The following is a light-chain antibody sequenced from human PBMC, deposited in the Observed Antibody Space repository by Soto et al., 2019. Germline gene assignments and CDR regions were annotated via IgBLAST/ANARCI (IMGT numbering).Light chain of an antibody. J-gene: IGKJ2*01. V-gene: IGKV4-1*01. CDR2: WAS. Sequence: DIVMTQSPDSLAVSLGERATINCKSSQSVLYSSNNKNYLAWYQQKLGQPPKLLIYWASTRESGVPDRFSGSGSGTDFTLTISSLQAEDVAVYYCQQSYSSPFTFGQGTKLEI. CDR1: QSVLYSSNNKNY. CDR3: QQSYSSPFT.